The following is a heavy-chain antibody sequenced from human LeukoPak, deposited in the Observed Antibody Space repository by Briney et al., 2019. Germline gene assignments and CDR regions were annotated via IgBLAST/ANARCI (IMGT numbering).Heavy chain of an antibody. Sequence: SETLSLTCTVSGGSISSSSYYWGWIRQPPGKGLEWIGSIYYSGSTYYNPSLKSRVTISVDTSKNQFSLKLSSVTAADTAVYYCARVLSFWFDPWGQGTLVTVSS. J-gene: IGHJ5*02. V-gene: IGHV4-39*01. CDR1: GGSISSSSYY. CDR2: IYYSGST. CDR3: ARVLSFWFDP.